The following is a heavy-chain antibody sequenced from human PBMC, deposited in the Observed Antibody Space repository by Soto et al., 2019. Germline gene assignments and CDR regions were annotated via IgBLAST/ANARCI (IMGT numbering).Heavy chain of an antibody. Sequence: QVQLVQSGAEVKKPGASLKVSCKASGYTFASYDINWVRQATGQGLEWMGWMNPDSGNTGYAQNFQGRVTMTRNTYISAAYMELSSLRSEDTPGYYCAREDSQRPPYGMDVWGQGTTVTVSS. J-gene: IGHJ6*02. CDR1: GYTFASYD. V-gene: IGHV1-8*01. CDR2: MNPDSGNT. D-gene: IGHD6-25*01. CDR3: AREDSQRPPYGMDV.